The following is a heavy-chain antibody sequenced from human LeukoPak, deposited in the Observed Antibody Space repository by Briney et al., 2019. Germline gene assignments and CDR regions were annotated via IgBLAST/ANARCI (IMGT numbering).Heavy chain of an antibody. CDR3: AKGGSGSYLYYFDY. CDR1: GLSFRSYG. V-gene: IGHV3-23*01. D-gene: IGHD3-10*01. J-gene: IGHJ4*02. Sequence: GGSLRLSCAASGLSFRSYGMGWVRQAPGKGLEWVSGISGSGDSTYYADSVKGRFTISRDNSKNTLYLQMNSLRAEDTAVYYCAKGGSGSYLYYFDYWGQGTLVTVSS. CDR2: ISGSGDST.